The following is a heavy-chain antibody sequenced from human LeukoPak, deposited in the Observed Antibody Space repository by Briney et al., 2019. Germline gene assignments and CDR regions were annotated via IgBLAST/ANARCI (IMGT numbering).Heavy chain of an antibody. V-gene: IGHV1-2*02. Sequence: ASVKVSCKASGYTFTGYYMHWVRQAPGQGLEWMGWINPNSGGTNYAQKFQGRVTMTRDTSISTAYMELSRLRSDDTAVYYCARDRGGIVGDWFDPWGQGTLVTVSS. D-gene: IGHD1-26*01. J-gene: IGHJ5*02. CDR3: ARDRGGIVGDWFDP. CDR1: GYTFTGYY. CDR2: INPNSGGT.